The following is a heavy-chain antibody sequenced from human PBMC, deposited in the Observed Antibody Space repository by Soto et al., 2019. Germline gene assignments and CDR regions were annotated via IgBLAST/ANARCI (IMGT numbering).Heavy chain of an antibody. D-gene: IGHD6-19*01. CDR2: IIPIFGTA. Sequence: ASVKVSCKASGGAFSSYSISWVRQAPGQGLEWMGGIIPIFGTANYAQKFQGRVTITADKSTSTAYMELSSPRSEDTAVYYCARDSVLHTRPGIAVAGRDYWGQGTLVTVSS. V-gene: IGHV1-69*06. CDR1: GGAFSSYS. CDR3: ARDSVLHTRPGIAVAGRDY. J-gene: IGHJ4*02.